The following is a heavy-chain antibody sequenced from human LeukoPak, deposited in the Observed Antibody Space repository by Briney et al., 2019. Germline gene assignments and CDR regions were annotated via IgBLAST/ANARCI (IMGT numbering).Heavy chain of an antibody. Sequence: GSLRLSCAASGFTFSSYWMSWVRQAPGKGLEWIGYIYYSGSTNYNPSLKSRVTISVDTSKNQFSLKLSSVTAADTAVYYCARFKGYCSSTSCHRYFDLWGRGTLVTVSS. V-gene: IGHV4-59*08. D-gene: IGHD2-2*01. CDR2: IYYSGST. CDR3: ARFKGYCSSTSCHRYFDL. CDR1: GFTFSSYW. J-gene: IGHJ2*01.